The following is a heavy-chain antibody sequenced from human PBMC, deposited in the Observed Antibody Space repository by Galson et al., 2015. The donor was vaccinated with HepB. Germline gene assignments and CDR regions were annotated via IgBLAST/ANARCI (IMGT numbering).Heavy chain of an antibody. CDR3: VRSYSSGWTATFDY. CDR1: GFTFSVYA. Sequence: SLRLSCAASGFTFSVYAMHWVRQAPGKGLEWVAVVSYDETKKNYADSVKGRFTISRDNSKNTLYLRMNSLRAEDTAVYYCVRSYSSGWTATFDYWGQGTLVTVSS. V-gene: IGHV3-30-3*01. CDR2: VSYDETKK. J-gene: IGHJ4*02. D-gene: IGHD6-19*01.